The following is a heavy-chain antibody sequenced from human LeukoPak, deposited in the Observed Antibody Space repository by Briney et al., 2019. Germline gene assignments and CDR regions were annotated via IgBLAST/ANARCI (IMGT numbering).Heavy chain of an antibody. CDR3: ARETYGSGSYYNVGGDYMDV. Sequence: GGSLRLSCAASGFTFSSYEMNWVRQAPGKGLEWVSYISSSGSTIYYADSVKGRFTISRDNARNSLYLQMNSLRAEDTAVYYCARETYGSGSYYNVGGDYMDVWGKGTTVTVSS. J-gene: IGHJ6*03. D-gene: IGHD3-10*01. CDR1: GFTFSSYE. V-gene: IGHV3-48*03. CDR2: ISSSGSTI.